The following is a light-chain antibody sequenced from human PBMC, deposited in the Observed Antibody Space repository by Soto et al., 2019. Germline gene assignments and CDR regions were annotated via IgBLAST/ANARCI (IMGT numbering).Light chain of an antibody. J-gene: IGLJ3*02. CDR2: GVS. CDR1: ANDIGNYNY. Sequence: QSVLTQPASVSGSAGQSITISCTGTANDIGNYNYVSWYQQHPGKAPKLMIYGVSNRPSGVSNRFSGSKSGNAASLTISGLQAEDEADYYCSSYTSYTTLWVFGGGTQLTVL. V-gene: IGLV2-14*01. CDR3: SSYTSYTTLWV.